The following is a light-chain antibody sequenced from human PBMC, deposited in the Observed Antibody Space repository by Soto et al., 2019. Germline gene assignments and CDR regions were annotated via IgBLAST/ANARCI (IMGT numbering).Light chain of an antibody. V-gene: IGLV2-8*01. CDR2: EVT. Sequence: QSALTQPPSASGSPGQSVAISCTGSSSDIGAHKFVSWYQQHPGKAPRLMIFEVTNRPSGVPDRFSGSKSGSTASLTVSGPQAKDEADFSPSLHASGRMRVVFGGGTKPTVL. CDR1: SSDIGAHKF. J-gene: IGLJ2*01. CDR3: SLHASGRMRVV.